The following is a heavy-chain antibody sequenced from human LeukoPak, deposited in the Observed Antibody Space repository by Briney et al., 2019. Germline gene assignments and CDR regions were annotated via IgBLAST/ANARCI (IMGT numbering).Heavy chain of an antibody. J-gene: IGHJ4*02. CDR1: GCTFTSFY. D-gene: IGHD1-26*01. CDR3: ARAGENYYDFYY. CDR2: FNPSGSST. Sequence: ASVKVSCKASGCTFTSFYMHWVRQAPGQGLEWMGIFNPSGSSTTYAQKFQGRVTMTRDTSTSIVYMELSSLGSEDTAVYYCARAGENYYDFYYWGQGTLVTVSS. V-gene: IGHV1-46*01.